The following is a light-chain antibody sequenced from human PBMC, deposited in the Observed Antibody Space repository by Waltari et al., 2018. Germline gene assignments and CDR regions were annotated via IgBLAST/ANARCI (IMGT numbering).Light chain of an antibody. CDR3: QQRSNWPGLT. CDR2: GAS. Sequence: EIVLTQSPATLSLSPEDRATLSCRASQSVSNYLAWYQQKPGQPPRLLIYGASNRAAGIPDRFSGSGSGTDFTLTISSLDTEDVAVYFCQQRSNWPGLTFGGGTKVEIK. J-gene: IGKJ4*02. CDR1: QSVSNY. V-gene: IGKV3-11*01.